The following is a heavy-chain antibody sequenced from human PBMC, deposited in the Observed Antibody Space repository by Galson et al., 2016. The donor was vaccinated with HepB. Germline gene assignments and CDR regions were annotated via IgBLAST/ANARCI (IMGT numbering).Heavy chain of an antibody. CDR3: TNDVGLVMFGL. CDR2: ISSDGDNK. D-gene: IGHD2/OR15-2a*01. V-gene: IGHV3-23*01. CDR1: GFSSSDYA. J-gene: IGHJ4*02. Sequence: SLRLSCAVSGFSSSDYAMSWVRQGPGKRLEWVSTISSDGDNKHYLDSVKGRFTVSRDNSKNTLDLQMNSLRAEDTAVYYCTNDVGLVMFGLWGRGTLVTVSS.